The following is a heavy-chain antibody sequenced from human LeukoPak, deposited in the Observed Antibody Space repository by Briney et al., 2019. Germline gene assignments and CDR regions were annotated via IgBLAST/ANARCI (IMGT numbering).Heavy chain of an antibody. J-gene: IGHJ4*02. V-gene: IGHV3-23*01. Sequence: GGPLRLSCAASGFSFSSYAMSLVRQAPGKRLEWVSVVTGGGGDTYYADSVKGRFTISRDNAKNTLYLQMNSLRAEDLAVYYCARESTAVGDYYFDYWGQGILVAVSS. CDR2: VTGGGGDT. D-gene: IGHD3-16*01. CDR3: ARESTAVGDYYFDY. CDR1: GFSFSSYA.